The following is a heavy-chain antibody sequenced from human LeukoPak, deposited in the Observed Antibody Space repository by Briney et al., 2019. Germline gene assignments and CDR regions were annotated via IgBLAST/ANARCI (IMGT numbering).Heavy chain of an antibody. J-gene: IGHJ6*02. CDR3: AKGFKSYGSYYYYGMDV. CDR2: INPSGGST. V-gene: IGHV1-46*01. D-gene: IGHD5-18*01. Sequence: GASVKVSCKASGYTFTSYYMHWVRQAPGQGLEWMGIINPSGGSTSYAQKFQGRVTMTRDTSTSTVYMELSSLRAEDTAVYYCAKGFKSYGSYYYYGMDVWGQGTTVTVSS. CDR1: GYTFTSYY.